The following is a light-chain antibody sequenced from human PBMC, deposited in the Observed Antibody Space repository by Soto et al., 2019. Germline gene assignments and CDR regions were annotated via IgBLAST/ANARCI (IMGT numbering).Light chain of an antibody. J-gene: IGKJ4*01. CDR2: GAS. Sequence: EIVMTQSPATLSVSPGERATLSCRASQSVSSNLVWYQQQPGQAPRLLIYGASTRATGIPARFSGSGSGTEFTLTISSLQSEDFAVYYCQQYNNWLTFGGGTKVDIK. CDR3: QQYNNWLT. V-gene: IGKV3-15*01. CDR1: QSVSSN.